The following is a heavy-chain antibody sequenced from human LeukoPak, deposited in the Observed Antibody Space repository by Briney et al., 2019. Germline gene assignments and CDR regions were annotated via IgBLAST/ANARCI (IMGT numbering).Heavy chain of an antibody. V-gene: IGHV3-74*01. J-gene: IGHJ5*02. CDR2: INSDGRST. Sequence: PGGSLRLSCAASGFTFSSYWMHWVRQVPGKGLVWVSRINSDGRSTSYADSVKGRFTISRDNAKNTLYLQMNSLRAEDTAVYYCAKDPLSRDIAAAGTEDWFDPWGQGTLVTVSS. D-gene: IGHD6-13*01. CDR1: GFTFSSYW. CDR3: AKDPLSRDIAAAGTEDWFDP.